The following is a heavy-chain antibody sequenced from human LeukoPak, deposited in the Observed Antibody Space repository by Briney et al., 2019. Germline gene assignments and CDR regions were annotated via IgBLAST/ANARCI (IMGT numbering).Heavy chain of an antibody. J-gene: IGHJ6*03. CDR3: AREKKLELDYYMDV. D-gene: IGHD1-7*01. V-gene: IGHV1-8*03. Sequence: ASVKVSCKASGYTFTSYDINWVRQATGQGLEWMGWMNPNSGNTGYAQKFQGRVTITADKSTSTAYMELSSLRSEDTAVYYCAREKKLELDYYMDVWGKGTTVTVSS. CDR2: MNPNSGNT. CDR1: GYTFTSYD.